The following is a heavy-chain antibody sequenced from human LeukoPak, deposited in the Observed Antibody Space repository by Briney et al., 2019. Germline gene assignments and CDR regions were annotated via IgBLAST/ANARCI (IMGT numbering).Heavy chain of an antibody. V-gene: IGHV4-59*01. CDR1: GGSFSGYY. J-gene: IGHJ4*02. CDR2: IYYTGST. D-gene: IGHD3-22*01. CDR3: ARTVAWDDSSGYYRDY. Sequence: SETLSLTCAVYGGSFSGYYWSWIRQPPGKGLEWIGYIYYTGSTNYNPSLKSRVTISVDTSKNQFSLKLSSVTAADTAVYYCARTVAWDDSSGYYRDYWGQGTLVTVSS.